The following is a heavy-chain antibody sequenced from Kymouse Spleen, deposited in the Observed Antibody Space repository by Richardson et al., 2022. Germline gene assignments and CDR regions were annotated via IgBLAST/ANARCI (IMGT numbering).Heavy chain of an antibody. Sequence: QVQLVESGGGVVQPGRSLRLSCAASGFTFSSYGMHWVRQAPGKGLEWVAVIWYDGSNKYYADSVKGRFTISRDNSKNTLYLQMNSLRAEDTAVYYCARDGIILWFGDPRGHNWFDPWGQGTLVTVSS. V-gene: IGHV3-33*01. D-gene: IGHD3-10*01. CDR1: GFTFSSYG. CDR3: ARDGIILWFGDPRGHNWFDP. CDR2: IWYDGSNK. J-gene: IGHJ5*02.